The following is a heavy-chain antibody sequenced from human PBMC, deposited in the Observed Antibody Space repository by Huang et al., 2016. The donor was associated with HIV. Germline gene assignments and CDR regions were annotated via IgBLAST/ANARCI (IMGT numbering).Heavy chain of an antibody. CDR2: MNPNSGNT. V-gene: IGHV1-8*01. D-gene: IGHD2-21*01. Sequence: QVQLVQSGAEVKKPGASVKVSCKASGYTFTRYDINWVRQATGQGPEWMGWMNPNSGNTGFAQKFQGRVAMTRNTSINTADMELRSLRSEDTAVYFCARGRGWLSGLDYWGPGTRVTVPS. J-gene: IGHJ4*01. CDR3: ARGRGWLSGLDY. CDR1: GYTFTRYD.